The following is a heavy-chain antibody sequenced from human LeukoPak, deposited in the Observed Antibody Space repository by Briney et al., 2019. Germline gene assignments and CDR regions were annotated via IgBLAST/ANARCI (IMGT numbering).Heavy chain of an antibody. CDR2: IYYSGST. Sequence: PSETLSLTCTVSGGSISSYYWSWIRQPPGKGLEWIGYIYYSGSTNYNPSLKSRVTISVDTSKNQFSLKLSSVTAADTAVYYCASIPGGGATGYWGQGTLVTVSS. CDR1: GGSISSYY. CDR3: ASIPGGGATGY. V-gene: IGHV4-59*01. J-gene: IGHJ4*02. D-gene: IGHD1-26*01.